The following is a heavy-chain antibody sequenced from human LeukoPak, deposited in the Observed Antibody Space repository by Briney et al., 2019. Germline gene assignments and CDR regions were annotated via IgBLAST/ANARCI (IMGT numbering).Heavy chain of an antibody. CDR3: ARVTTMARGVTITPRFDP. Sequence: SETLSLTGTVSGGSISSYYWSWIRQPPGKGLEWIGYIYYSGSTNYNPSLKSRVTISVDTSKNQFSLKLSSVTAADTAVYYCARVTTMARGVTITPRFDPWGQGTLVTVSS. V-gene: IGHV4-59*01. D-gene: IGHD3-10*01. J-gene: IGHJ5*02. CDR2: IYYSGST. CDR1: GGSISSYY.